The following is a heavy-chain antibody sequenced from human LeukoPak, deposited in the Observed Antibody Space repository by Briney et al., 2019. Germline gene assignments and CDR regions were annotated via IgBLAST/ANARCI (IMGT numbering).Heavy chain of an antibody. J-gene: IGHJ4*02. Sequence: GGSLRLSCAASGFTFSSYAMSRVRQAPGKGLEWVSTITGGGGSTYYADSVKGRFTISRDNSKNTLYLQMNSLRAEDTAIFYCAKDRGSYRDFDYWGQGTLVTVSS. D-gene: IGHD1-26*01. V-gene: IGHV3-23*01. CDR2: ITGGGGST. CDR3: AKDRGSYRDFDY. CDR1: GFTFSSYA.